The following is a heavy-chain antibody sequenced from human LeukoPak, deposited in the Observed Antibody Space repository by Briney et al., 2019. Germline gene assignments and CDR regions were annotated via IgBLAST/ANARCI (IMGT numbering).Heavy chain of an antibody. J-gene: IGHJ1*01. D-gene: IGHD2-15*01. CDR3: ARDEGYCSGGSCYRAEFFQH. CDR1: GGSVSSGSYY. CDR2: IYYSGTT. Sequence: SETLSLTCTVSGGSVSSGSYYWSWIRQPPGKGLEWIGYIYYSGTTNYNPSLQSRVTISVDTSKNQFSLKLSSVTAADTAVYCCARDEGYCSGGSCYRAEFFQHWGQGTLVTVSS. V-gene: IGHV4-61*01.